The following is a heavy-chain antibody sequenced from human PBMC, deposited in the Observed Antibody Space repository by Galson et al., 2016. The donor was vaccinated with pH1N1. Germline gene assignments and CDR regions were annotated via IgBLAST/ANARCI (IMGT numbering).Heavy chain of an antibody. V-gene: IGHV7-4-1*02. CDR3: VRSTGDEPFNI. CDR1: GDIFTTYF. D-gene: IGHD1-1*01. CDR2: INTTTGNQ. Sequence: SVKVSCKASGDIFTTYFINWVRQAPGQGHEWMGWINTTTGNQTYAQNFTGGLVLSLATSVNTVYLQLSSPRADDTAAYYCVRSTGDEPFNIWGQGTMVTVSS. J-gene: IGHJ3*02.